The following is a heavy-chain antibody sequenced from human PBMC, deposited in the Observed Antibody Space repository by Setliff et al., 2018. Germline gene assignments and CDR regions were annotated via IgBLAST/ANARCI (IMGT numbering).Heavy chain of an antibody. D-gene: IGHD3-10*01. CDR2: IIPMFGT. Sequence: SVNVSCKASGGTFSSYVISWVREAPGQGLEWMGGIIPMFGTNYAQKFQGRVTITADESTSTAYMELSSLGSEDTAVYYCAGGQPLVRKYYYYMDVWGKGTTVTVSS. V-gene: IGHV1-69*13. CDR3: AGGQPLVRKYYYYMDV. J-gene: IGHJ6*03. CDR1: GGTFSSYV.